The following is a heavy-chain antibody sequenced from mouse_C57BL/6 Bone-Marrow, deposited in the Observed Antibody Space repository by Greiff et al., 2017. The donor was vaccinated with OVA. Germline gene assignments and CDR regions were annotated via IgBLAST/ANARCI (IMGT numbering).Heavy chain of an antibody. CDR1: GYTFTSYD. CDR3: ARGALIYDGYYWFAY. CDR2: IYPRDGST. V-gene: IGHV1-85*01. Sequence: VQGVESGPELVKPGASVKLSCKASGYTFTSYDINWVKQRPGQGLEWIGWIYPRDGSTKYNEKFKGKATLTVDTSSSTAYMELHSLTSEDSAVYFCARGALIYDGYYWFAYWGQGTLVTVSA. D-gene: IGHD2-3*01. J-gene: IGHJ3*01.